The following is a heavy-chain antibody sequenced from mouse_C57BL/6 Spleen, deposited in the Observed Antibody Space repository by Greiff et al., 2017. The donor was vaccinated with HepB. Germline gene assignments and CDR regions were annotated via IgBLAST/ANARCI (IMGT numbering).Heavy chain of an antibody. V-gene: IGHV1-15*01. CDR1: GYTFTDYE. D-gene: IGHD1-1*01. J-gene: IGHJ4*01. Sequence: QVQLQQSGAELVRPGASVTLSCKASGYTFTDYEMHWVKQTPVHGLEWIGAIDPETGGTAYNQKFKGKAILTADKSSSTAYMELRSLTSEDSAVYYYTMDDSSFYAMDYWGQGTSVTVSS. CDR3: TMDDSSFYAMDY. CDR2: IDPETGGT.